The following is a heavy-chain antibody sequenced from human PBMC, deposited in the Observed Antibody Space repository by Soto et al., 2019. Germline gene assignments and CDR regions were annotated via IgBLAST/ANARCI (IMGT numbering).Heavy chain of an antibody. D-gene: IGHD3-16*01. CDR2: IWYDGSNK. Sequence: LRLSCAASGFTFSSYGMHWVRQAPGKGLEWVAVIWYDGSNKYYADSVKGRFTISRDNSKNTLYLQMNSLRAEDTAVYYCARNKGETLGYYGMDVWGQGTTVTVSS. CDR1: GFTFSSYG. J-gene: IGHJ6*02. V-gene: IGHV3-33*01. CDR3: ARNKGETLGYYGMDV.